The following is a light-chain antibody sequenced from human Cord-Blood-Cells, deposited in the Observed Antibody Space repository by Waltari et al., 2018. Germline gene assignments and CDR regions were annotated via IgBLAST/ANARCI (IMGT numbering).Light chain of an antibody. CDR2: GAS. CDR1: QSVSSN. V-gene: IGKV3-15*01. Sequence: EIVMTQSPATLSVSPGERATLSCRASQSVSSNLAWYQQKPGQAPRLLIYGASTRSTGIPARFSGSGSWTEFTLTISSLQSEDFAFYYCQQYNNWPPYTFGQGTKLESK. CDR3: QQYNNWPPYT. J-gene: IGKJ2*01.